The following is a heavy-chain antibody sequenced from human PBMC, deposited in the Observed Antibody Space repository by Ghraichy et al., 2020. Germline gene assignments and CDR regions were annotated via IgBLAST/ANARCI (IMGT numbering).Heavy chain of an antibody. V-gene: IGHV1-2*02. D-gene: IGHD1-1*01. CDR1: GYTFTGCY. CDR3: ARQQQLGY. CDR2: INPNSGDT. Sequence: ASVKVSCKASGYTFTGCYIHWVRQAPGQGLEWMGWINPNSGDTHSAQKFQGRVTMTRDTSISTAYMQLSSLTFGDTAVYYCARQQQLGYWGQGTLVTVSS. J-gene: IGHJ4*02.